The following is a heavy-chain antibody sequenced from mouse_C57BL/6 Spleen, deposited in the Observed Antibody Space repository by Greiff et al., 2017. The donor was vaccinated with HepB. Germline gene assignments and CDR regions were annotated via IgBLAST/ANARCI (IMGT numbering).Heavy chain of an antibody. J-gene: IGHJ3*01. CDR2: IYPGDGDT. Sequence: VQRVESGPELVKPGASVKISCKASGYAFSSSWMNWVKQRPGKGLEWIGRIYPGDGDTNYNGKFKGKATLTADKSSSTAYMQLSSLTSEDSAVYFCASSHYYGSSFAWFAYWGQGTLVTVSA. D-gene: IGHD1-1*01. V-gene: IGHV1-82*01. CDR1: GYAFSSSW. CDR3: ASSHYYGSSFAWFAY.